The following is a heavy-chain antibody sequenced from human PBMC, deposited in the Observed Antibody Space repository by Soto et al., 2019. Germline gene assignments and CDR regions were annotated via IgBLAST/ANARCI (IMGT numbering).Heavy chain of an antibody. J-gene: IGHJ3*02. Sequence: QVQLVQSGAEVKQPGSSVKVSCRTSGGTFNNHALTWLRQAPGQGLEWMGGIIPMFGTTYTTQKFQGRVAISADETTSKLDLSSLRSEDTAVYFCARCDVCYPGGDDAFDMWGQGTTVIVSS. D-gene: IGHD2-21*02. V-gene: IGHV1-69*01. CDR1: GGTFNNHA. CDR2: IIPMFGTT. CDR3: ARCDVCYPGGDDAFDM.